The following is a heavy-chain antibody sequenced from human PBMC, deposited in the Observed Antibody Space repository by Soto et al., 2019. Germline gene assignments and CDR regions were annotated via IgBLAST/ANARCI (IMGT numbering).Heavy chain of an antibody. CDR3: ASTYSSSWLRYYYYGMDV. CDR2: IYYSGST. Sequence: PSETLSLTCTVSGGSISSYYLSWIQQPPGKGLEWIGYIYYSGSTNYNPSLKSRVTISVDTSKNQFSLKLSSVTAADTAVYYCASTYSSSWLRYYYYGMDVWGQGTTVTVSS. CDR1: GGSISSYY. J-gene: IGHJ6*02. D-gene: IGHD6-13*01. V-gene: IGHV4-59*01.